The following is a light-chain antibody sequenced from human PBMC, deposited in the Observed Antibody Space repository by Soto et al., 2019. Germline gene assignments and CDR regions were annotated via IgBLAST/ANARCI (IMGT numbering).Light chain of an antibody. J-gene: IGLJ3*02. CDR3: SSYAANNNFGL. CDR1: SSDVDYNF. V-gene: IGLV2-8*01. CDR2: EVT. Sequence: QSALTQPPSASGSPGQSVTIACTGTSSDVDYNFVSWYQHHPGKAPKLLIWEVTKRPSGVPDRFSGSRSGNTVSLTVSGLQAEDEADYYCSSYAANNNFGLFGGGTKLTVL.